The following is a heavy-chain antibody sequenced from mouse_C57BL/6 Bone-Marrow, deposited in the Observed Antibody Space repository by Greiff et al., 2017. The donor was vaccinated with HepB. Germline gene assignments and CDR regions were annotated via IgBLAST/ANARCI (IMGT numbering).Heavy chain of an antibody. CDR2: ISDGGSYT. CDR3: ARGLLRYFDV. CDR1: GFTFSSYA. D-gene: IGHD2-10*01. Sequence: EVQLQESGGGLVKPGGSLKLSCAASGFTFSSYAMSWVRQTPEKRLEWVATISDGGSYTYYPDNVKGRFTISRDNAKNNLYLQMSHLKSEDTAMYYCARGLLRYFDVWGTGTTVTVSS. J-gene: IGHJ1*03. V-gene: IGHV5-4*01.